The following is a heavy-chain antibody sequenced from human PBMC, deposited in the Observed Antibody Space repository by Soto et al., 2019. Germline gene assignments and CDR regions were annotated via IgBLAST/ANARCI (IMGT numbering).Heavy chain of an antibody. CDR2: LSPSRCST. CDR1: GTTSSRCA. Sequence: SGTTSSRCAMSWARETPGKRLESFFPLSPSRCSTYYPSSVKGRFTISRDTSKNQFSLMLSSVTAADTAVYYCAREPRLLIWFGALHDWCRGTLVTVSS. CDR3: AREPRLLIWFGALHD. V-gene: IGHV3-23*01. J-gene: IGHJ4*02. D-gene: IGHD3-10*01.